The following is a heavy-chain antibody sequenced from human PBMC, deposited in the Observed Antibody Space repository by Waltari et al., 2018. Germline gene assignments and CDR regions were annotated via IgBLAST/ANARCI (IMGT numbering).Heavy chain of an antibody. Sequence: QLQLQESGPGLVKPSETLSLTCTVSGGSFSSSNYYWAWIRQPPGKGMEWIGGIYYSGSTYYNPSLKSRVTISVDTSKNQFSLKVTSVTAADTAVYYCVRRGSSGRAFDSWGQGTLVTVSS. V-gene: IGHV4-39*07. J-gene: IGHJ4*02. D-gene: IGHD6-19*01. CDR1: GGSFSSSNYY. CDR2: IYYSGST. CDR3: VRRGSSGRAFDS.